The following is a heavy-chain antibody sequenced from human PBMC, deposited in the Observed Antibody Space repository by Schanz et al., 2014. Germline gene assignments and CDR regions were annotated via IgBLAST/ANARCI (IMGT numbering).Heavy chain of an antibody. V-gene: IGHV3-11*05. D-gene: IGHD6-19*01. Sequence: QVQVVQSGGGLVKPGGSLRLSCAASGFVFGDYYMNWIRQAPGKGLEWLSYISDSGTYTNYADSVKGRFTISRDNAKSSLYLQMNSLRVEDTAVYYCAASSGWHPSTDYWGQGTLXTVSS. CDR2: ISDSGTYT. CDR3: AASSGWHPSTDY. J-gene: IGHJ4*02. CDR1: GFVFGDYY.